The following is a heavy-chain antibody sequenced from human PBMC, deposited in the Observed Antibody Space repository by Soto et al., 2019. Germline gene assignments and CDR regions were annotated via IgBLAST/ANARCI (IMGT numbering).Heavy chain of an antibody. Sequence: EVQLVESGGGLVQPGGSLRLSCAASGFTFSSYWMSWVRQAPGKGLEWVANIKQDGSEKYYVDSVKGRFTISRDNAENSLFLQMSSLRAEATAVYYCARETVELATNGWGQGTLVTVSS. CDR3: ARETVELATNG. CDR1: GFTFSSYW. D-gene: IGHD5-12*01. CDR2: IKQDGSEK. J-gene: IGHJ4*02. V-gene: IGHV3-7*01.